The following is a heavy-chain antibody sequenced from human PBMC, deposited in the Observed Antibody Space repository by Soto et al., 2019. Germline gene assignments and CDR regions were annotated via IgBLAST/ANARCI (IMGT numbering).Heavy chain of an antibody. J-gene: IGHJ6*02. CDR1: GVTFSSYN. CDR2: ISSSSSYI. CDR3: ASTRREVDNIYYYYYRMDV. Sequence: GGSLRLSCAASGVTFSSYNMNWVRQAPGKGLEWVSSISSSSSYIYYADSVKGRFTISRDNAKNSLYLQMNSLRAEDTAVYYCASTRREVDNIYYYYYRMDVWGQGTMVTVAS. D-gene: IGHD5-12*01. V-gene: IGHV3-21*01.